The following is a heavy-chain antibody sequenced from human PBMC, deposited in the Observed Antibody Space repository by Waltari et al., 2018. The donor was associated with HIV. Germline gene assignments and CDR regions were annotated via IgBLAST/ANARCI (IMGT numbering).Heavy chain of an antibody. CDR2: ISGSGDNR. CDR1: GFSFCFYA. CDR3: TKDPVTAVGNINWFDP. Sequence: EVLLLASGGGLVQSGGSLRLSCSAFGFSFCFYALIWVRQAPGKGLGWVSGISGSGDNRYYADSVKGRFTISRDNSKNKVFLQMKSLRPEDTAFYYCTKDPVTAVGNINWFDPWGQGTLVTVSS. V-gene: IGHV3-23*01. D-gene: IGHD6-13*01. J-gene: IGHJ5*02.